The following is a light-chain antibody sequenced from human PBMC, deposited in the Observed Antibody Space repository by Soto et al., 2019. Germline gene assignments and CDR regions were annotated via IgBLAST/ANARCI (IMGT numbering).Light chain of an antibody. CDR3: QQYNNWPPT. V-gene: IGKV3-15*01. Sequence: EIVMTQSPATLSVSPGERATLSCRASQSVSSKLAWFQQKPGQAPSLLIYGVSTRATGVPVRFSGSGSGTEFTLTINSLKSEDFGVYYCQQYNNWPPTFGQGTKVDIK. J-gene: IGKJ2*01. CDR2: GVS. CDR1: QSVSSK.